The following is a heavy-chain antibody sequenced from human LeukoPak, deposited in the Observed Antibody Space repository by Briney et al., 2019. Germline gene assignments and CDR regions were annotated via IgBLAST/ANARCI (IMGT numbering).Heavy chain of an antibody. J-gene: IGHJ6*04. CDR3: ATAGPGYYYHGMDV. CDR2: FDPEDGET. Sequence: GASVKVSCKVSGYTLTELSMHWVRQAPGKGLEWMGGFDPEDGETIYAQKFQGRVTMTEDTSTDTAYMELSSLRSEDTAVYYCATAGPGYYYHGMDVWGKGTTVSVSS. CDR1: GYTLTELS. V-gene: IGHV1-24*01. D-gene: IGHD3-10*01.